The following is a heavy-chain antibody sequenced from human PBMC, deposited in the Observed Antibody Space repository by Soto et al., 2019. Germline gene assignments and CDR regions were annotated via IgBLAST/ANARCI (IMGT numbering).Heavy chain of an antibody. Sequence: GGSLRVSCAGSGFTLINAWMNWGRQAPGKGLEWVVRIKSEPDGGTTDYAAPVKGRFTISRDDSKRTVYLQMNSLKTEDTAVYYCATGGYYFDYWGQGTLVTVSS. V-gene: IGHV3-15*01. CDR3: ATGGYYFDY. J-gene: IGHJ4*02. CDR1: GFTLINAW. CDR2: IKSEPDGGTT. D-gene: IGHD3-10*01.